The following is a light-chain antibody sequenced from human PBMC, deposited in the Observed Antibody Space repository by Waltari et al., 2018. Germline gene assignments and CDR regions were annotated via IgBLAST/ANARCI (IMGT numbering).Light chain of an antibody. V-gene: IGKV1-5*03. CDR3: QQYNSYSYT. Sequence: DIQMTQSPSTLSASVGARVTITCRASQSISSWLAWYQQKPGKAPKLLIYKASSLESGVPTRFSGSGAGTEFTLTISSLQTDDCATYYCQQYNSYSYTFGQGTKLEIK. CDR2: KAS. J-gene: IGKJ2*01. CDR1: QSISSW.